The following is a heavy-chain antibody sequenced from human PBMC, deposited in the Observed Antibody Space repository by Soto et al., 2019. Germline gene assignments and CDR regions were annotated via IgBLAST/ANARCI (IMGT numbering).Heavy chain of an antibody. Sequence: QVQLVQSGAEVKKPGASVKVSCKASGYTFTSYGISWVRQAPGQGLEWMGWISAYNGNTNYAQKLQGRVTMTTDTSTSTAYMELRSLRPDDTAVYYCAVLLKTYYDILTGYYHSPYFDYWGQGTLVTVSS. CDR2: ISAYNGNT. CDR1: GYTFTSYG. CDR3: AVLLKTYYDILTGYYHSPYFDY. V-gene: IGHV1-18*01. J-gene: IGHJ4*02. D-gene: IGHD3-9*01.